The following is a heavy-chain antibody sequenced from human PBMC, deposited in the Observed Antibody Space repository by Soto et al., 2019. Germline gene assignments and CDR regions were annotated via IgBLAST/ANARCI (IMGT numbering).Heavy chain of an antibody. CDR2: ISPYSGYT. J-gene: IGHJ4*02. V-gene: IGHV1-18*01. D-gene: IGHD2-15*01. Sequence: ASVKVSCKASGYNFMKYGINWVRQAPGQGLEWVGWISPYSGYTHSAQKFHGRLTLTTDTAASTAYMELEVLRSADTALYFCAGVATVLIPAARPSHFDSWGQGTLVTVSS. CDR3: AGVATVLIPAARPSHFDS. CDR1: GYNFMKYG.